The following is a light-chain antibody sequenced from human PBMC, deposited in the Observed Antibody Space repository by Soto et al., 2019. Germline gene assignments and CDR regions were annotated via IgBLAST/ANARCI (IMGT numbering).Light chain of an antibody. V-gene: IGKV2-28*01. J-gene: IGKJ2*01. CDR3: MQVLQTRT. CDR1: QNLLHSDGYNY. Sequence: EIVMTQSPLSLPVTPGEPASISCRSSQNLLHSDGYNYLDWYLQKPGQSPQLLIYLGSNRAPGVPDRFSGSGSGTDFTLKISRVEAEDVGVYYCMQVLQTRTFGQGTKVEIK. CDR2: LGS.